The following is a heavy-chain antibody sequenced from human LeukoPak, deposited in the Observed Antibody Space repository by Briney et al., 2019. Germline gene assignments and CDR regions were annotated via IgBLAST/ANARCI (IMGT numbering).Heavy chain of an antibody. CDR2: INPNSGGT. J-gene: IGHJ6*03. V-gene: IGHV1-2*02. CDR3: ARVLYKAGDYYMDV. D-gene: IGHD1-14*01. Sequence: ASVKVSCKASGYTFTGYYMHWVRQAPGQGLEWMGWINPNSGGTNYAQKFQGRVTMTRDTSISTAYMELSRLRSDDTAVYYCARVLYKAGDYYMDVWGKGTTVTISS. CDR1: GYTFTGYY.